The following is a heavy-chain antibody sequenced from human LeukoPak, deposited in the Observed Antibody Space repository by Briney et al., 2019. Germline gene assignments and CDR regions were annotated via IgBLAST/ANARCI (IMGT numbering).Heavy chain of an antibody. Sequence: GGSLRLSCAASGFTFSSYWMSWVRQAPGKGLEWVANIKQDGSEKYYVDSVKGRSTISRDNAKNSLYLQMNSLRAEDTAVYYCARDGPNQWIQLWTGVYYYYGMDVWGQGTTVTVSS. CDR1: GFTFSSYW. CDR2: IKQDGSEK. V-gene: IGHV3-7*01. J-gene: IGHJ6*02. D-gene: IGHD5-18*01. CDR3: ARDGPNQWIQLWTGVYYYYGMDV.